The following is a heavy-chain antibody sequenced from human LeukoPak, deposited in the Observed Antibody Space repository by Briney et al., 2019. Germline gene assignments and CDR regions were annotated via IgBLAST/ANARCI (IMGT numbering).Heavy chain of an antibody. CDR2: IVVGSGNT. CDR3: ARSAQWLVHGFFDY. J-gene: IGHJ4*02. V-gene: IGHV1-58*01. Sequence: GTSVKVSCKASGFTFTSSAVQWVRQARGQRLEWIGWIVVGSGNTNYAQKFQERVTITRDMSTSTAYMELSSLRSEDTAVYYCARSAQWLVHGFFDYWGQGTLVTVSS. D-gene: IGHD6-19*01. CDR1: GFTFTSSA.